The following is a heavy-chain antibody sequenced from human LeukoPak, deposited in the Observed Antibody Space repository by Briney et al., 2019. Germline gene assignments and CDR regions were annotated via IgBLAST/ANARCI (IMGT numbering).Heavy chain of an antibody. CDR2: IYHSGST. V-gene: IGHV4-30-2*01. CDR3: ARGSIVVVTNYWYFDL. CDR1: GGSISSGGYS. D-gene: IGHD2-21*02. Sequence: SQTLSLTCAVSGGSISSGGYSWSWIRQPPGKGLEWIGYIYHSGSTYYNPSLKSRVTISVDRSKNQSSLKLSSVTAADTAVYYCARGSIVVVTNYWYFDLWGRGTLVTVSS. J-gene: IGHJ2*01.